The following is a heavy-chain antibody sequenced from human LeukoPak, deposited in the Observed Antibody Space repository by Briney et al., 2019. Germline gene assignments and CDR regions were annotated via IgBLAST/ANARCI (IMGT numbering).Heavy chain of an antibody. Sequence: GGSLRLSCAASGFTFSSYWMHWVRQAPGKGLVWVSRINSDGSSTSYADSVKGRFTISRDNAKNTLYLQMNSLRAEDTAVYYCARFDSSGYYYVAHLERGYFDYWGQGTLVTVSS. CDR2: INSDGSST. CDR3: ARFDSSGYYYVAHLERGYFDY. V-gene: IGHV3-74*01. D-gene: IGHD3-22*01. J-gene: IGHJ4*02. CDR1: GFTFSSYW.